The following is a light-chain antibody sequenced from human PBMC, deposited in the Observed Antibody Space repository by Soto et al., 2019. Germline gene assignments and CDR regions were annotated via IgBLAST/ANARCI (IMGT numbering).Light chain of an antibody. CDR1: SSDVGLYNY. CDR2: EVS. CDR3: ISYTTSSTSYV. Sequence: QYALTQPASVSGSPGQSITISCTGTSSDVGLYNYVSWYQQYRGKAPKLMIFEVSNRSSGVSNRFSGSKSGNTASLTISGLQAEDEAAYYCISYTTSSTSYVFGTGTKLPVL. V-gene: IGLV2-14*01. J-gene: IGLJ1*01.